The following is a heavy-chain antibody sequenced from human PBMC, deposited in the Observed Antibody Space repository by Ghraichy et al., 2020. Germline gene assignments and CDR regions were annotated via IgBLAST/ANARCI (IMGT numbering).Heavy chain of an antibody. D-gene: IGHD2-8*02. CDR3: ARDPWIWDWLD. CDR1: GFTFSRYW. CDR2: IKEDGSEK. J-gene: IGHJ4*02. Sequence: GGSLRLSCAASGFTFSRYWMSCVRQGPGKGLELVANIKEDGSEKYYVDSVKGRFTISRDNAKNSLYLQMNSLRAEDTALYYCARDPWIWDWLDWGQGTLVTVSS. V-gene: IGHV3-7*03.